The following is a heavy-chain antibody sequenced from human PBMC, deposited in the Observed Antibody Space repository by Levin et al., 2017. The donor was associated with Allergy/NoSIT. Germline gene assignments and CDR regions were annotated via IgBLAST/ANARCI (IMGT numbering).Heavy chain of an antibody. CDR3: ARGHYYDSSGYYNGFDY. CDR1: GGSFSGYY. V-gene: IGHV4-34*01. D-gene: IGHD3-22*01. CDR2: INHSGST. Sequence: SETLSLTCAVYGGSFSGYYWSWIRQPPGKGLEWIGEINHSGSTNYNPSLKSRVTISVDTSKNQFSLKLSSVTAADTAVYYCARGHYYDSSGYYNGFDYWGQGTLVTVSS. J-gene: IGHJ4*02.